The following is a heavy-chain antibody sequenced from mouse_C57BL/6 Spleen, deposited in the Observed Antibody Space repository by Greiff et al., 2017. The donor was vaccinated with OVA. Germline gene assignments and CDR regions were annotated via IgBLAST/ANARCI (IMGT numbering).Heavy chain of an antibody. CDR1: GYTFTSYW. J-gene: IGHJ4*01. CDR2: IDPSDSYT. V-gene: IGHV1-69*01. D-gene: IGHD2-4*01. CDR3: ARRYYDYDYYAMDY. Sequence: QVQLQQPGAELVMPGASVKLSCKASGYTFTSYWMHWVKQRPGQGLEWIGEIDPSDSYTNYNQKFKGKSTLTVDKSSSTAYMQLSSLTSEDSAVYYCARRYYDYDYYAMDYGGQGTSVTVAS.